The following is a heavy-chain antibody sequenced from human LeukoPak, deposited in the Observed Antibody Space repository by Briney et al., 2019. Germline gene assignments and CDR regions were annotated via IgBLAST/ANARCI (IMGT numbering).Heavy chain of an antibody. Sequence: SETLSLTCAVYGGSFSGHYWSWIRQPPGKGPEWIGEINHSGSTNYNPSLKSRVTIAVDTSKNQFSLKLSSVTAADTAVYYCAREGSPGANWFDPWGQGTLATVSS. CDR3: AREGSPGANWFDP. CDR2: INHSGST. D-gene: IGHD3-10*01. V-gene: IGHV4-34*01. CDR1: GGSFSGHY. J-gene: IGHJ5*02.